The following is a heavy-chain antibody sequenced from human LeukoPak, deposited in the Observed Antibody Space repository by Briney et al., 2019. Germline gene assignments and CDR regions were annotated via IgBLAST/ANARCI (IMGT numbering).Heavy chain of an antibody. D-gene: IGHD3-22*01. CDR1: GYTFTSYA. CDR3: ADQEDYYDSSGSPR. J-gene: IGHJ4*02. V-gene: IGHV1-69*04. Sequence: EASVKVSCKASGYTFTSYAISWVRQAPGQGLEWMGRIIPILGIANYAQKFQGRVTITADKSTSTAYMELSSLRSEDTAVYYCADQEDYYDSSGSPRWGQGTLVTVSS. CDR2: IIPILGIA.